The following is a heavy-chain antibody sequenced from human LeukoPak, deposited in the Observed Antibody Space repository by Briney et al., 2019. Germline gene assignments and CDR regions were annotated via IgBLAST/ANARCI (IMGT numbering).Heavy chain of an antibody. Sequence: PSETLSLTCTVSGGSISSSSYYWGWIRQPPGKGLEWIGSIYYSGSTYYNPSLKSRVTISVDTSKNQFSLKLSSVTAADTAVYYCARIVQIPPSVAGDYWGQGTLVTVSP. CDR1: GGSISSSSYY. CDR2: IYYSGST. V-gene: IGHV4-39*01. J-gene: IGHJ4*02. D-gene: IGHD6-19*01. CDR3: ARIVQIPPSVAGDY.